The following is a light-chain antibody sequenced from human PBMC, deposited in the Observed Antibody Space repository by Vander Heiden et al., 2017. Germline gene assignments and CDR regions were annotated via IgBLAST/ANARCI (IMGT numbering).Light chain of an antibody. CDR1: SRDVAGYNY. CDR3: SSFTSSTTWV. Sequence: QSALPQPASVSGSPGQSITISCTGTSRDVAGYNYVSWYQQHPGKAPKLMIYEVSNRPSGVSNRFSGSKSGNTASLTISGLQGEDEADYYCSSFTSSTTWVFGGGTKLTVL. V-gene: IGLV2-14*01. CDR2: EVS. J-gene: IGLJ3*02.